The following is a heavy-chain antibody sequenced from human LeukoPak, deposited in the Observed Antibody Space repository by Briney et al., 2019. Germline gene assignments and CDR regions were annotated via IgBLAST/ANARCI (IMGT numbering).Heavy chain of an antibody. CDR3: ARDLFLDDY. D-gene: IGHD3/OR15-3a*01. CDR2: INPSGGST. CDR1: GYTFTSYY. V-gene: IGHV1-46*01. J-gene: IGHJ4*02. Sequence: ASVKVSCKASGYTFTSYYMHWVRQAPGQGLEWMGIINPSGGSTSYAQKFQGRVTMTRDTSISTAYMELSRLRSDDTAVYYCARDLFLDDYWGQGTLVTVSS.